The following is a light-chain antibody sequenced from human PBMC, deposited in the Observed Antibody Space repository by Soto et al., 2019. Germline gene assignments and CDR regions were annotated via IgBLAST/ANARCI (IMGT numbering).Light chain of an antibody. CDR3: QQHNSWPRT. V-gene: IGKV3-15*01. J-gene: IGKJ1*01. CDR2: GAS. CDR1: QSVSSN. Sequence: IVMTQSPATLSVSPGERAALSCRASQSVSSNLAWYQQKPGQAPRLLIYGASTRATGIPARFSGSGSGTEFTLTINSLQSEDFAVYYCQQHNSWPRTFGQGTKVEIK.